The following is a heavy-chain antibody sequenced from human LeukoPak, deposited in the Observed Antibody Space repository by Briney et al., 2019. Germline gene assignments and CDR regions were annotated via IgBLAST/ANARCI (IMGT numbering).Heavy chain of an antibody. J-gene: IGHJ4*02. V-gene: IGHV3-21*01. CDR2: ISSSSSYI. D-gene: IGHD3-10*01. CDR3: ARGRNDYGSGSYYQIYPFDY. CDR1: GFTFSSYT. Sequence: NPGGSLRLSCAASGFTFSSYTMNWVRQAPGKGLEWVSSISSSSSYIFDADSVKGRFTISRDNAKNSLYLQMNSLRAEDTAVYYCARGRNDYGSGSYYQIYPFDYWGQGTLVTVSS.